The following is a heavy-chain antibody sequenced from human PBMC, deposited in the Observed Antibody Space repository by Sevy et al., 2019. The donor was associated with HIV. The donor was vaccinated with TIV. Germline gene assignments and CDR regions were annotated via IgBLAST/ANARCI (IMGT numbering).Heavy chain of an antibody. J-gene: IGHJ6*02. V-gene: IGHV3-23*01. CDR2: ISGSGGDT. CDR1: GFTFSTYA. D-gene: IGHD3-22*01. CDR3: AKDAYYYDGSGYSMSQWYYGMDV. Sequence: GGSLRLSCAASGFTFSTYAMSWVRQAPGKGREWVSVISGSGGDTYYAESVKGRFTISGDNSKNTLYLQMNGLRAEDTAVYYCAKDAYYYDGSGYSMSQWYYGMDVWGQGTTVTVSS.